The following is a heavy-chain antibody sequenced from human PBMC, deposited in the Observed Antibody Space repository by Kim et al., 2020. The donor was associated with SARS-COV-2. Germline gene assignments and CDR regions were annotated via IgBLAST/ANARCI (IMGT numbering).Heavy chain of an antibody. Sequence: SETLSLTCAVYGGSFSGYYWSWIRQPPGKGLEWIGEINHSGSTNYNPSLKSRVTISVDTSKNQFSLKLSSVTAADTAVYYCARRRYYGSGSYWAAFDYWG. V-gene: IGHV4-34*01. D-gene: IGHD3-10*01. CDR2: INHSGST. J-gene: IGHJ4*01. CDR1: GGSFSGYY. CDR3: ARRRYYGSGSYWAAFDY.